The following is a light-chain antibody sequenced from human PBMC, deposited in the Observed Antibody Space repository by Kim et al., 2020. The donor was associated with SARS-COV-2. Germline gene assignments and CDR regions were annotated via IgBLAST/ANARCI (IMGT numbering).Light chain of an antibody. CDR3: QVWESSSDHPV. CDR1: NIGRKG. CDR2: LGN. Sequence: SYELTQPPSVSVAPGQTATIPCGGNNIGRKGVHWYQQKAGQAPVVIYLGNDRPSGIPQRFSDSRSANTATLTISRVEAGDEADYYCQVWESSSDHPVFGGGTQLTVL. V-gene: IGLV3-21*01. J-gene: IGLJ2*01.